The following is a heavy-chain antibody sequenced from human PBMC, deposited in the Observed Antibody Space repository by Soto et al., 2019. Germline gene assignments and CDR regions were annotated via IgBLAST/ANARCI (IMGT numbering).Heavy chain of an antibody. Sequence: EVQLLESGGGLVQPGGSLRLSCVGSGFTFRSHALTWVRQSPGKGLEWVAGISRTGGTTYYGDSMRGRFTISRDNSKETLNLQMDSLRPEDTAIYFCARAPMERYFDWYFDHWGQGSLVIVTS. CDR3: ARAPMERYFDWYFDH. CDR1: GFTFRSHA. D-gene: IGHD3-9*01. V-gene: IGHV3-23*01. CDR2: ISRTGGTT. J-gene: IGHJ4*02.